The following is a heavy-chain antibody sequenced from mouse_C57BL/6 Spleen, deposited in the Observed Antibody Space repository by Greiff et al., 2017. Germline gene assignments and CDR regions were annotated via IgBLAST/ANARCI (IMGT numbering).Heavy chain of an antibody. J-gene: IGHJ2*01. CDR1: GYYITSGYY. CDR2: ISYDGCN. Sequence: ESGPGLVKPSQSLSLTCSVTGYYITSGYYWNWIRQSPGNKLEWMGYISYDGCNNSNQSLKNRISITRDTSKNQFFRRLNSVTTEDTATYYCARGPGTDYWGQGTTLTVSS. CDR3: ARGPGTDY. D-gene: IGHD4-1*01. V-gene: IGHV3-6*01.